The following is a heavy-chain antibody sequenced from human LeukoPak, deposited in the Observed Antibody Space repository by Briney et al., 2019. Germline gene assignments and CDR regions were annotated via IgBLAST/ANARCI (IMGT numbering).Heavy chain of an antibody. CDR2: ISGAGGTT. V-gene: IGHV3-23*01. CDR1: GFTFTSYA. CDR3: AKDDYGDYVRWFDP. Sequence: PGGSLRLSCAASGFTFTSYAIKWVRQAPGKGLEWVSVISGAGGTTYYADSVKGRFTISRDNSKNTLSLQMNSLRVDDTAVYYCAKDDYGDYVRWFDPWGQGTLVTVSS. J-gene: IGHJ5*02. D-gene: IGHD4-17*01.